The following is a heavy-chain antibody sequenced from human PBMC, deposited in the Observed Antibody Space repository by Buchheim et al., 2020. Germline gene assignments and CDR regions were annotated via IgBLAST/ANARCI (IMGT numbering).Heavy chain of an antibody. V-gene: IGHV3-30*18. J-gene: IGHJ4*02. CDR1: GFTFSSYG. CDR2: ISYDGSNK. CDR3: AKDSILDY. Sequence: QVQLVESGGGVVQPGRSLRLSCAASGFTFSSYGMHWVRQAPGKGLEWVAVISYDGSNKYYADSVKGRFTISRDNSKNTLYLQMNSLRAEDTAVYHCAKDSILDYWGQGTL.